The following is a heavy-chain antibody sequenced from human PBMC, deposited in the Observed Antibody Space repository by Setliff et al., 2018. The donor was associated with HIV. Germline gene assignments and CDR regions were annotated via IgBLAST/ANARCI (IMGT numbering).Heavy chain of an antibody. V-gene: IGHV4-34*01. Sequence: SETLSLTCDVYAGSLSGSYWSWIRQSPGKGLEWIGEINDSGNTMYNPSLKSRVTISVDTSKNHFSLNLKSATAADTAIFYCARRTSFVGGAVAGHFDYWGQGTPVTVSS. CDR3: ARRTSFVGGAVAGHFDY. CDR1: AGSLSGSY. J-gene: IGHJ4*02. D-gene: IGHD6-19*01. CDR2: INDSGNT.